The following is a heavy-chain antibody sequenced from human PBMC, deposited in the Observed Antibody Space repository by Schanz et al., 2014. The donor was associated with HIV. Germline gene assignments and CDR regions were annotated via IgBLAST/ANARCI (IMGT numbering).Heavy chain of an antibody. CDR3: AASMYNGSYGTHYYFDL. CDR2: IIPFFGTA. V-gene: IGHV1-69*01. D-gene: IGHD1-26*01. J-gene: IGHJ2*01. CDR1: GGTFTNYA. Sequence: QVQLVQSGGEVKKPGASVMVSCKTSGGTFTNYAISWVRQAPGQGLQWMGGIIPFFGTANYAQTLQGRLTITADESTGTAYMDLTSLRYEDTALYYCAASMYNGSYGTHYYFDLWGRGTLVTVSS.